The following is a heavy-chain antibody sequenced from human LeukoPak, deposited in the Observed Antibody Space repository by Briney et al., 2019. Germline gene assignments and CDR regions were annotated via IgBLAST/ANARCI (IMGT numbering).Heavy chain of an antibody. CDR1: GYSFTTYW. D-gene: IGHD1-1*01. Sequence: GESLKISCKGSGYSFTTYWIAWVRQMPGKGLEWMGIIYPGDSDTRYSPSFQGQVTISADKSVSTAYLQWSSLKASDTAMYYCARDWKDPAAFDIWGQGTMVTVSS. J-gene: IGHJ3*02. CDR2: IYPGDSDT. CDR3: ARDWKDPAAFDI. V-gene: IGHV5-51*01.